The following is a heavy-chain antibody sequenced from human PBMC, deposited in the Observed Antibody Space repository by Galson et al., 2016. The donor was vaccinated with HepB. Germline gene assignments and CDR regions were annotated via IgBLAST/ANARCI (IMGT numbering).Heavy chain of an antibody. D-gene: IGHD4/OR15-4a*01. CDR2: SYHSGST. V-gene: IGHV4-61*03. CDR1: GGSVSSGSFY. Sequence: ETLSLTCNVSGGSVSSGSFYWTWIRKPPGKGLEWLGYSYHSGSTRYSPSLEGRLTISLDTSKNHLSLKLTSVTAADTAGYYCARGHDYGPTNWFDPWGQGVLVTVPS. J-gene: IGHJ5*02. CDR3: ARGHDYGPTNWFDP.